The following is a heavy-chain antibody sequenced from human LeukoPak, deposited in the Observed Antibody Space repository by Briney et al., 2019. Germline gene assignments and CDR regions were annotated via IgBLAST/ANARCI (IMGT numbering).Heavy chain of an antibody. CDR1: GGSFSGYY. CDR3: ASGGVTAMAD. D-gene: IGHD2-21*02. Sequence: SETLSLTCAVYGGSFSGYYWSWIRQPPGKGLEWIGEVNHSGSTNYNPSLKSRVTISVDTSKNQFSLKLSSVTAADTAVYYCASGGVTAMADWGQGTLVTVSS. J-gene: IGHJ4*02. V-gene: IGHV4-34*01. CDR2: VNHSGST.